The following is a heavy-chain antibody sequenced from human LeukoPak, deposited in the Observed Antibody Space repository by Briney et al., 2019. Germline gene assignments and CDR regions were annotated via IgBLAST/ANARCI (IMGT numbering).Heavy chain of an antibody. V-gene: IGHV3-23*01. Sequence: GGSLRLSCAASGFTFSSYWMTWVRQAPGEGLEWASTITGSDDSTYYADSVKGRFTISRDYSKNTVFLQLNNLRAEDTAMYYCAKGPQLYSGYHPDYWGQGTLVTVSS. CDR3: AKGPQLYSGYHPDY. CDR1: GFTFSSYW. J-gene: IGHJ4*02. CDR2: ITGSDDST. D-gene: IGHD3-22*01.